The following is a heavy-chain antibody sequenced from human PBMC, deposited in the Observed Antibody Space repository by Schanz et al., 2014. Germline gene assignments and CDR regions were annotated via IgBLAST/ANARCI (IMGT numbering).Heavy chain of an antibody. J-gene: IGHJ4*02. V-gene: IGHV3-48*02. CDR3: AKDRGDGYSNGIFQY. CDR1: GLIFSTYT. Sequence: EVQLVESGGGLVRPGGSLRLSCTTSGLIFSTYTLNWVRQAPGKGLEWISYISFSGNTIYYADSVKGRFTISRDNAKNTFYLHMNSLRNEDTAVYFCAKDRGDGYSNGIFQYWGLGTLVTVSS. CDR2: ISFSGNTI. D-gene: IGHD5-18*01.